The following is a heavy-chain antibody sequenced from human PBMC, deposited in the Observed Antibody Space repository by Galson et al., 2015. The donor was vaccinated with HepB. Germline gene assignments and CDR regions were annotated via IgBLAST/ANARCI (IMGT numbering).Heavy chain of an antibody. Sequence: LRLSCAASGFTFSNAWMIWVRQAPGKGLGWVANIKQDGSEGFYVDSVKGRFTISRDNAKNSLYLQMNSLTAEDAAVYYCTRGVSGDFWGQGTLVTVSS. CDR1: GFTFSNAW. V-gene: IGHV3-7*04. CDR2: IKQDGSEG. CDR3: TRGVSGDF. D-gene: IGHD3-3*01. J-gene: IGHJ4*02.